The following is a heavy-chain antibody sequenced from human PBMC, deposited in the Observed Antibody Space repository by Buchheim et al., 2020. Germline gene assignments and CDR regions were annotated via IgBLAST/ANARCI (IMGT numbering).Heavy chain of an antibody. D-gene: IGHD4-23*01. CDR3: ARSPNYGGKSGFDY. V-gene: IGHV5-51*01. J-gene: IGHJ4*02. CDR2: IYPSDFDT. CDR1: GHIFLDYW. Sequence: EVQLVQSGAEVKKPGESLKISCKASGHIFLDYWIAWVRQLPGKGLGWMGIIYPSDFDTKYSPSFQGQITISADRSSSIVLLLWSSLKASDTAMYCCARSPNYGGKSGFDYWGPGSL.